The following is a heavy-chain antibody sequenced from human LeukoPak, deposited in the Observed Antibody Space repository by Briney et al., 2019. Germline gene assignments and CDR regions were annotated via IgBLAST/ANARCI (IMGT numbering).Heavy chain of an antibody. V-gene: IGHV3-30*14. CDR2: ISYDGSNE. J-gene: IGHJ4*02. D-gene: IGHD3-10*01. Sequence: PGRSLRLSCAASGFTFSSYALHWVRQAPGKGLEWVALISYDGSNEYYADSVKGRFTISRDNSKNTLYLQMGSLRAEDMAVYYCARAFGGENFDYWGQGTLVTVSS. CDR3: ARAFGGENFDY. CDR1: GFTFSSYA.